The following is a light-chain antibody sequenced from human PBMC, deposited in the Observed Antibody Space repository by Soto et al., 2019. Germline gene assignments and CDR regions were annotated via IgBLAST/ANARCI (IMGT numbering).Light chain of an antibody. Sequence: DIQMTQSPSTLSASVGDRVTITCRASQSIGRWLAWSQQKPGKAPKVLIYKASSLESGVPSRFSGSGSGTEFTLTISSLQPDDIATYYCQQYDSFPWTFAQGTKVKIK. CDR3: QQYDSFPWT. J-gene: IGKJ1*01. CDR2: KAS. CDR1: QSIGRW. V-gene: IGKV1-5*03.